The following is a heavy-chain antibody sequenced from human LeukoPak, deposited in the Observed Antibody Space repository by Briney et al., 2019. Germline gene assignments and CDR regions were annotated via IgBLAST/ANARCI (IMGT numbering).Heavy chain of an antibody. D-gene: IGHD3-22*01. Sequence: SQTLSLTCTVSGGSISSGDYYWSWIRQPPGRGLEWIGYIYYSGSTYYNPSLKSRVTIPVDTSKNQFSLKLSSVTAADTAVYYCASRGYYYDSSGYSRPFEYWGQGTLVTVSS. CDR2: IYYSGST. V-gene: IGHV4-30-4*08. CDR3: ASRGYYYDSSGYSRPFEY. J-gene: IGHJ4*02. CDR1: GGSISSGDYY.